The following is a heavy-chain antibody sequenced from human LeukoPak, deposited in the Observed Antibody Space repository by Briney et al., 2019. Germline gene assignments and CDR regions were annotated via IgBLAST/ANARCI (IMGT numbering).Heavy chain of an antibody. J-gene: IGHJ4*02. V-gene: IGHV1-69*13. D-gene: IGHD2-2*01. CDR2: IIPIFGTA. CDR1: EGTFSSYA. CDR3: ATDIVAVGPTPNYRDY. Sequence: APVKVSCKASEGTFSSYAISWVRQAPGQGLEWMGGIIPIFGTANYAQKFQGRVTITADESTSTAYMELSSLRSEDTAVYYCATDIVAVGPTPNYRDYWGQGTLVTVSS.